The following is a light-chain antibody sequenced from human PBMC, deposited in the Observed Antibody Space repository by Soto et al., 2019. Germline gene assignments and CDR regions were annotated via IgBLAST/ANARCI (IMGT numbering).Light chain of an antibody. CDR1: QSIRTW. CDR3: QQYNTYPHT. J-gene: IGKJ4*01. Sequence: DIQMTQSPSTLSASVGDRVTITCRASQSIRTWLAWYQQKPGKAPKLLIYKASSLEGGVPSRFGGSGSGTLFNITISSLHPDDFATYYCQQYNTYPHTFGGGTTVDIK. CDR2: KAS. V-gene: IGKV1-5*03.